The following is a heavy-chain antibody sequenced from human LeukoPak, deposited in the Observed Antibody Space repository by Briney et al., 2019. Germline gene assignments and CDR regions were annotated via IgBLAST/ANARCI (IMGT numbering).Heavy chain of an antibody. Sequence: GGSLRLSCAASGFTFSSYAMSWVRQAPGKGLEWVSAISGSGGSTYYADSVKGRFTISRDNSKNTLYLQMNSLRAEDTAVCYCAKGSADRMVRGVNYWGQGTLVTVSS. D-gene: IGHD3-10*01. J-gene: IGHJ4*02. CDR3: AKGSADRMVRGVNY. CDR2: ISGSGGST. V-gene: IGHV3-23*01. CDR1: GFTFSSYA.